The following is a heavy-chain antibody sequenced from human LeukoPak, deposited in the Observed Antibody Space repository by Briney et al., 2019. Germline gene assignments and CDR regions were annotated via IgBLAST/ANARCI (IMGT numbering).Heavy chain of an antibody. CDR2: ISWDGGST. Sequence: GGSLRLSCAASGFTFDDYAMHWVRQAPGKGLEGVSLISWDGGSTYYADSVKGRFTISRDNSKNSLYLQMNSLRAEDTALYYCAKGLNGDNGFDYWGQGTLVTVSS. J-gene: IGHJ4*02. CDR3: AKGLNGDNGFDY. CDR1: GFTFDDYA. V-gene: IGHV3-43D*03. D-gene: IGHD4-17*01.